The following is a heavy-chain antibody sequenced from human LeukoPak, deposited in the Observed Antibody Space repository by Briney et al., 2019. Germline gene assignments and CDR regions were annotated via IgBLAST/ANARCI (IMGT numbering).Heavy chain of an antibody. J-gene: IGHJ4*02. Sequence: GGSLRLSCVASVYTVSDFYMSWIRQAPGKGLEWLADIGSGDSIISYADSLRGRFTISRDYAKNSLHLQMNSLRDEDTAVYYCGRETVAGTFDYWGQGTLVTVSS. CDR1: VYTVSDFY. D-gene: IGHD6-19*01. CDR2: IGSGDSII. CDR3: GRETVAGTFDY. V-gene: IGHV3-11*01.